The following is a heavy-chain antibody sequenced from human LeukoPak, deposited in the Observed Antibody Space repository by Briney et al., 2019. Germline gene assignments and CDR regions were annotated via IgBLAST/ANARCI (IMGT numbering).Heavy chain of an antibody. Sequence: GGSLRLSCAASGFSVSSNYLSWVRQAPGKGLEWVSVIYSGTNTNYADSVKGRFTISRDNSKNTLYLQMNSLRAEDTAIYYCARVDDRDGYNIRVWGQGTLVTVSS. CDR3: ARVDDRDGYNIRV. J-gene: IGHJ4*02. V-gene: IGHV3-53*01. D-gene: IGHD5-24*01. CDR1: GFSVSSNY. CDR2: IYSGTNT.